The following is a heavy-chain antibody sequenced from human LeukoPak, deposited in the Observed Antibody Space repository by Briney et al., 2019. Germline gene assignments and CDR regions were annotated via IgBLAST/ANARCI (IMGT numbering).Heavy chain of an antibody. CDR1: GFTFINAW. D-gene: IGHD3-22*01. Sequence: PGGSLRLSCAASGFTFINAWMAWVRQAPGKGLEWVGRIKAKAHGGTIEYAAPVKGRFTISRDDSKNTLYLQMNSLKTEDTAVYYCAKASAMIVVVSKHFDYWGQGTLVTVSS. J-gene: IGHJ4*02. CDR3: AKASAMIVVVSKHFDY. CDR2: IKAKAHGGTI. V-gene: IGHV3-15*01.